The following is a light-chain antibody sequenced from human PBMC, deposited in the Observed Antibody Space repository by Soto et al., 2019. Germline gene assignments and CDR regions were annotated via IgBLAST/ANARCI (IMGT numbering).Light chain of an antibody. Sequence: CWASQDIRNTLAWYQQKPGEAPKLLIFAASNLQSGVPSRFSGSGSVTDFTLAITGLQPEDFATYYCLQYYNFSWTFGQGTKVDIK. CDR1: QDIRNT. J-gene: IGKJ1*01. CDR2: AAS. V-gene: IGKV1-6*01. CDR3: LQYYNFSWT.